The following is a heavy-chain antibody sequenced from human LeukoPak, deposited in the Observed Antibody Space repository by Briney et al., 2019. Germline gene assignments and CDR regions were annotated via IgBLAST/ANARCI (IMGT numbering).Heavy chain of an antibody. V-gene: IGHV3-21*01. CDR1: GFTFSSYS. Sequence: GGSLRLSCAASGFTFSSYSMNWVCQAPGKGLEWVSFISSSSSYIYYAGSVKGRFTISRDNAKNSLYLQMNSLRAEDTAVYYCARGEYGSGSYHIDYWGQGTLVTVSS. CDR2: ISSSSSYI. D-gene: IGHD3-10*01. J-gene: IGHJ4*02. CDR3: ARGEYGSGSYHIDY.